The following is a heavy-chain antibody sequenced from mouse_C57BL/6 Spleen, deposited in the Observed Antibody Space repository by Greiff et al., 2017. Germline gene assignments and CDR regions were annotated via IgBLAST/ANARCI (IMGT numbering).Heavy chain of an antibody. CDR1: GYTFTSYW. Sequence: QVQLKQPGAELVMPGASVKLSCKASGYTFTSYWMHWVKQRPGQGLEWIGEIDPSDSYTNYNQKFKGKSTLTVDKSSSTAYMQLSSLTSEDSAVYYCARRAVTGPFDYWGQGTTLTVSS. CDR2: IDPSDSYT. V-gene: IGHV1-69*01. J-gene: IGHJ2*01. D-gene: IGHD4-1*01. CDR3: ARRAVTGPFDY.